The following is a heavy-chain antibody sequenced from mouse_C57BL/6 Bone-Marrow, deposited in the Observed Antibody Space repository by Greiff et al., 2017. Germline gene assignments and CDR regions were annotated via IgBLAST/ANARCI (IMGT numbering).Heavy chain of an antibody. Sequence: QVHVKQSGAELARPGASVKLSCKASGYTFTSYGISWVKQRTGQGLEWIGEIYPRSGNTYYNEKFKGKATLTADKSSSTAYMELRSLTSEDSAVYFCASPPSTVGMDYWGQGTSVTVSS. CDR2: IYPRSGNT. CDR3: ASPPSTVGMDY. V-gene: IGHV1-81*01. CDR1: GYTFTSYG. D-gene: IGHD1-1*01. J-gene: IGHJ4*01.